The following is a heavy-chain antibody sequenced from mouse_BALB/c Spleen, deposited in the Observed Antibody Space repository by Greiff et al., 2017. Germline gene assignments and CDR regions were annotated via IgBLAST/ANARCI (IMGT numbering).Heavy chain of an antibody. CDR3: ARGDYGSSYAWFAY. CDR2: IYPGNGDT. V-gene: IGHV1-12*01. D-gene: IGHD1-1*01. J-gene: IGHJ3*01. Sequence: LQQPGAELVKPGASVKMSCKASGYTFTSYNMHWVKQTPGQGLEWIGAIYPGNGDTSYNQKFKGKATLTADKSSSTAYMQLSSLTSEDSAVYYCARGDYGSSYAWFAYWGQGTLVTVSA. CDR1: GYTFTSYN.